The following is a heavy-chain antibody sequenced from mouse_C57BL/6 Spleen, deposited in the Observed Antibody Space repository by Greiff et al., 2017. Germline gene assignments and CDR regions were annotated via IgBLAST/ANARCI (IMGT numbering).Heavy chain of an antibody. V-gene: IGHV1-64*01. CDR3: ARDCGSLWYFDV. CDR1: GYTFTSYW. J-gene: IGHJ1*03. D-gene: IGHD1-1*01. CDR2: IHPNSGST. Sequence: QVQLQQPGAELVKPGASVKLSCKASGYTFTSYWMHWVKQRPGQGLEWIGMIHPNSGSTNYNEKFKSKATLTVDKSSSTAYMQLSSLTSEDSAVYYWARDCGSLWYFDVWGTGTTVTVSS.